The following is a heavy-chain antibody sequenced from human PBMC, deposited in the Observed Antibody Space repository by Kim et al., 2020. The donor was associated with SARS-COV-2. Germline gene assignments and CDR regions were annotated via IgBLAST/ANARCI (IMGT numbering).Heavy chain of an antibody. Sequence: GNTNYQQKLQGRGTMPTYTATSTAYMELRSLSSDDTAVYYCARVLMRSMDVWGQGTTVTVSS. CDR3: ARVLMRSMDV. J-gene: IGHJ6*02. CDR2: GNT. V-gene: IGHV1-18*01.